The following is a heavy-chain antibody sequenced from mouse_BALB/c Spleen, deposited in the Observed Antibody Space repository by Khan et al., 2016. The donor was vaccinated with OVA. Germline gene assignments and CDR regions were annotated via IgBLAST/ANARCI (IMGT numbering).Heavy chain of an antibody. CDR3: AREVLLPLPSYFDY. CDR2: ISSGGST. CDR1: GFTFSSYA. D-gene: IGHD1-2*01. J-gene: IGHJ2*01. V-gene: IGHV5-6-5*01. Sequence: EVELVESGGGLVKPGGSLKLSCAASGFTFSSYAMSWVSQTPEKRLEWVASISSGGSTYYPDSVKGRFTISRDDARNSLYQQMSSLRSEDTAMYYCAREVLLPLPSYFDYWGEGTTLTVSS.